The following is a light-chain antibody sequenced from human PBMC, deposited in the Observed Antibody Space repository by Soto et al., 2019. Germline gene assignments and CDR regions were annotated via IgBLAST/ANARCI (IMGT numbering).Light chain of an antibody. CDR3: QQYGSSPWT. CDR2: GAS. Sequence: IAITQSPATLSVSPGERATLSCRASQSVSSSYLAWYQQKPGQAPRLLIYGASSRATGIPDRFSGSGSGTDFTLTISRLEPEDFAVYYCQQYGSSPWTFGQGTKVDI. CDR1: QSVSSSY. J-gene: IGKJ1*01. V-gene: IGKV3-20*01.